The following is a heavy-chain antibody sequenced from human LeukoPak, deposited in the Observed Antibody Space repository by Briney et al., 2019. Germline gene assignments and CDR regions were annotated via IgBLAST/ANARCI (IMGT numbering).Heavy chain of an antibody. V-gene: IGHV4-34*01. CDR1: AVSFSGNY. CDR3: ARIRCSHGDDSCYNY. CDR2: IYQSKYT. D-gene: IGHD2-21*01. J-gene: IGHJ4*02. Sequence: PSETLSLTCGVRAVSFSGNYWSWIRQSPGKGLAWIGEIYQSKYTTYNPSLKSRVTISADTSVNQLSLRVTSVTAADTAIYYCARIRCSHGDDSCYNYWGRGTLVTVSS.